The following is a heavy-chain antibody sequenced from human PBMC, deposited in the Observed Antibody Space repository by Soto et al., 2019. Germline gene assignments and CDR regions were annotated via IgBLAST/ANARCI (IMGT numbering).Heavy chain of an antibody. CDR3: ARGRGHCSGSSCYVDL. CDR1: GFTFSSYW. Sequence: EVQLVESGGGLVQPGGSLRLSCAASGFTFSSYWMHWVRQAPGKGLVWVSRINIDGSSTSYADSVKGRFTISRDNAKNTSYLQMNSLRVEDTAVYYCARGRGHCSGSSCYVDLWGQGTLVTVSS. V-gene: IGHV3-74*01. J-gene: IGHJ5*02. D-gene: IGHD2-15*01. CDR2: INIDGSST.